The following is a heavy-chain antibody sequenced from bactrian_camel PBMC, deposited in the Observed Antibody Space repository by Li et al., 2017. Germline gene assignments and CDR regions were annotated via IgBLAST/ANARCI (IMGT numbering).Heavy chain of an antibody. J-gene: IGHJ4*01. CDR2: GYIGTGST. V-gene: IGHV3S1*01. Sequence: HVQLVESGGGSVQAGGSLRLSCVFSGHPDSLFCMGWTRQGPGKQREGVAAGYIGTGSTYYADSVKGRFTISHDDAKNSIDLQMNSLKPDDTAVYYCAATGQMLSVAGCRTQGTQVTVS. CDR1: GHPDSLFC. D-gene: IGHD1*01.